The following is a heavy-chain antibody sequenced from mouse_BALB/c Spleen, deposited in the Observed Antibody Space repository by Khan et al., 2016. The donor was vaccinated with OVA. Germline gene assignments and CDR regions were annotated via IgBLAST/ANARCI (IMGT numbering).Heavy chain of an antibody. V-gene: IGHV5-6*01. CDR3: ASHLTGSFAY. CDR1: GFIFSSYS. CDR2: ISSGGDYT. J-gene: IGHJ3*01. Sequence: EVELVESGGDLVKPGGSLKLSCAASGFIFSSYSMSWVRQTPDKRLEWVTTISSGGDYTYYPDSVKGRFTITGYEAKNTLYLQMSSLKSGDTAMYYCASHLTGSFAYWGQGTLVTVSA. D-gene: IGHD4-1*01.